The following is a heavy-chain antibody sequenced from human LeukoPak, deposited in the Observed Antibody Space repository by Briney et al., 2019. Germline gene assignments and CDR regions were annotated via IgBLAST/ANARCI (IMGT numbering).Heavy chain of an antibody. J-gene: IGHJ4*02. CDR1: GFTVSSNS. Sequence: PGGSLRLSCTVSGFTVSSNSMSWVRQAPGKGLEWVSFIYSDNTHYSDSVKGRFTISRDNSKNTLYLQMNSLRAEDTAVYYCARDFWYCTNGVCPSDYWGQGTLVTVSS. D-gene: IGHD2-8*01. CDR2: IYSDNT. CDR3: ARDFWYCTNGVCPSDY. V-gene: IGHV3-53*01.